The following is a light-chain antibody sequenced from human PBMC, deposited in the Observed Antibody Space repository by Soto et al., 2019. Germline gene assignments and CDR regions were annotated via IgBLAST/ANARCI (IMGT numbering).Light chain of an antibody. Sequence: QFGLTQPPSVSGVPGHTVTISCTGRSSNIGAGYDVHWYQQLPGTAPKLLIYGNSNRPSGVPDRFSGSKSGTSASLAITGLQAEDEADYYCQSYDSSLSGYVFGTGTKVTVL. J-gene: IGLJ1*01. V-gene: IGLV1-40*01. CDR1: SSNIGAGYD. CDR3: QSYDSSLSGYV. CDR2: GNS.